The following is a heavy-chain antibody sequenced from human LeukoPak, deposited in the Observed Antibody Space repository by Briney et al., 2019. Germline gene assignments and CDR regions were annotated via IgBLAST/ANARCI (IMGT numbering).Heavy chain of an antibody. D-gene: IGHD6-19*01. J-gene: IGHJ4*02. CDR2: INSNSRTI. Sequence: PGGSLRLSCAASGFTFSTYMMNWVRQAPGKGLEWVSYINSNSRTIYYADSVKGRFTVSRDNAKNSLYLQMNSLRDEDTAVYYCARGGDSSGWFYYFDYWGQGTLVTVSS. CDR3: ARGGDSSGWFYYFDY. CDR1: GFTFSTYM. V-gene: IGHV3-48*02.